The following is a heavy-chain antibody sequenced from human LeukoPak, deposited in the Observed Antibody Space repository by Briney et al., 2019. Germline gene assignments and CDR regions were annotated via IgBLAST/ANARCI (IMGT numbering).Heavy chain of an antibody. D-gene: IGHD6-25*01. CDR3: ARASGY. Sequence: KSSETLSLTCSVSGDSISSDYWSWIRQLAGKGLEWIGRIYTTGSTNYNPSLKSRVTMSVDMSKNQFSLKLSSVTAADTAVYYCARASGYWGQGTLVTVSS. CDR2: IYTTGST. CDR1: GDSISSDY. V-gene: IGHV4-4*07. J-gene: IGHJ4*02.